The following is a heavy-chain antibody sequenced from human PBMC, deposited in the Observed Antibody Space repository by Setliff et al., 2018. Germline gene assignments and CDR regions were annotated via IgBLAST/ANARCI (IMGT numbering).Heavy chain of an antibody. CDR2: IWDDGGNK. CDR3: ARSGRGASVNMDV. Sequence: GGSLRLSCAASGFTFSTYRMHWVRQAPGKGLEWVAVIWDDGGNKYHADSVKGRFTISRDNSKNTLYLQMNSLRPEDTAVYYCARSGRGASVNMDVWGKGTTVTVSS. J-gene: IGHJ6*03. V-gene: IGHV3-33*08. D-gene: IGHD1-26*01. CDR1: GFTFSTYR.